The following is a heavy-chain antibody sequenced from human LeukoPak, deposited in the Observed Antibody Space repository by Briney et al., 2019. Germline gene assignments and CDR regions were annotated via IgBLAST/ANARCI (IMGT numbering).Heavy chain of an antibody. J-gene: IGHJ4*02. CDR2: ISGSGGST. V-gene: IGHV3-23*01. CDR3: AKTDCGGDCYSVGFDY. CDR1: GFTFSSYA. D-gene: IGHD2-21*02. Sequence: GGSLRLSCAASGFTFSSYAMSWVRQAPGKGLEWVSAISGSGGSTYYADSAKGRFTISRDNSKNTLYLQMNSLRAEDTAVYYCAKTDCGGDCYSVGFDYWGQGTLVTVSS.